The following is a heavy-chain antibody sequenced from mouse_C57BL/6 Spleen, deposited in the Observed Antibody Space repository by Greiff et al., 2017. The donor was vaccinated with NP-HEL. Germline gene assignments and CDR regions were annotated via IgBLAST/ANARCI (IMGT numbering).Heavy chain of an antibody. Sequence: VQLQQSGPELVKPGASVKLSCKASGYTFTSYDINWVKQRPGQGLEWIGWIYPRDGSTKYNEKFKGKATLTVDKSSSTAYMELHSLTSEDSAVYCCAISFFLSTTVVATPPWCAYWGQGTLVTVSA. CDR3: AISFFLSTTVVATPPWCAY. CDR2: IYPRDGST. J-gene: IGHJ3*01. D-gene: IGHD1-1*01. V-gene: IGHV1-85*01. CDR1: GYTFTSYD.